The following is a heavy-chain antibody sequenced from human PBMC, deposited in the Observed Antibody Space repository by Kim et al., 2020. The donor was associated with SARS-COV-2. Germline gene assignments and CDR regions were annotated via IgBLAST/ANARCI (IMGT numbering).Heavy chain of an antibody. CDR2: IYYSGST. D-gene: IGHD6-13*01. V-gene: IGHV4-31*03. J-gene: IGHJ4*02. Sequence: SETLSLTCTVSGGSISSGGYYWSWIRQHPGKGLEWIGYIYYSGSTYYNPSLKSRVTISVDTSKNQFSLKLSSVTAADTAVYYCARALGYSSSWYSFLHSSGYEVDYWGQGTLVTVSS. CDR3: ARALGYSSSWYSFLHSSGYEVDY. CDR1: GGSISSGGYY.